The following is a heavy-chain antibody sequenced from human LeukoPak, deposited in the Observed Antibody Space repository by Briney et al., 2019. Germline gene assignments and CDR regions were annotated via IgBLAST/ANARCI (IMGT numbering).Heavy chain of an antibody. Sequence: GGSLRLSCAASGFTFSAYGMHWVRQAPGGRLEWVAVISYHGINKYYADSVKGRFTVSRDNSKNTLYLQANSLRAEDSAIYYCAKYSDYGEHGDWLDPWGQGTLVTVSS. CDR1: GFTFSAYG. CDR2: ISYHGINK. CDR3: AKYSDYGEHGDWLDP. D-gene: IGHD4-17*01. V-gene: IGHV3-30*18. J-gene: IGHJ5*02.